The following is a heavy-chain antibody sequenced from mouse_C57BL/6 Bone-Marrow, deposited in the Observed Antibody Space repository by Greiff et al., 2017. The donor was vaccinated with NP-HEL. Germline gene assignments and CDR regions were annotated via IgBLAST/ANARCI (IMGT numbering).Heavy chain of an antibody. J-gene: IGHJ1*03. V-gene: IGHV5-12*01. CDR3: ARQIYYYGSRPPWWYFDV. D-gene: IGHD1-1*01. CDR1: GFTFSDYY. Sequence: EVKLMESGGGLVQPGGSLKLSCAASGFTFSDYYMYWVRQTPEKRLEWVAYISNGGGSTYYPDTVKGRFTISRDNAKNTLYLQMSRLKSEDTAMYYCARQIYYYGSRPPWWYFDVWGTGTTVTVSS. CDR2: ISNGGGST.